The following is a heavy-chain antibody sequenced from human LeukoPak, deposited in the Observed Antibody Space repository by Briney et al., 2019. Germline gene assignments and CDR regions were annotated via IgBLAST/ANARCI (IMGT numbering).Heavy chain of an antibody. D-gene: IGHD1-7*01. CDR2: VIPSFGRP. J-gene: IGHJ4*02. CDR1: GTTFDNYF. CDR3: ARAPFENFGTYYFDV. V-gene: IGHV1-69*05. Sequence: GASVTVSCKASGTTFDNYFFNWVRQAPGQGLEWMGVVIPSFGRPNYAQNFQGRLTITKDSSTATVYMELSSLRYNDSAVYFCARAPFENFGTYYFDVWGQGTLISVSS.